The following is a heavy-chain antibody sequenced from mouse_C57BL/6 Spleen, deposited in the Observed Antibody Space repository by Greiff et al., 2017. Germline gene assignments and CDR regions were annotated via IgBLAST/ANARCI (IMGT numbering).Heavy chain of an antibody. CDR2: IDPSDSET. D-gene: IGHD1-1*01. CDR3: ARSGGSSPHWYFDV. J-gene: IGHJ1*03. Sequence: QVQLQQPGAELVRPGSSVKLSCKASGYTFTSYWMHWVKQRPIQGLEWIGNIDPSDSETHYNQKFKDKATLTVDKSSSTAYMQLSSLTSEDSAVYYCARSGGSSPHWYFDVWGTGTTLTVSS. V-gene: IGHV1-52*01. CDR1: GYTFTSYW.